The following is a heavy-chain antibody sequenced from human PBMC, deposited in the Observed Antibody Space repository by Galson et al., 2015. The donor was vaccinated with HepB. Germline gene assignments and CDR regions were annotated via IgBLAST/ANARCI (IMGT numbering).Heavy chain of an antibody. CDR2: IHIDGRT. Sequence: SLRLSCAASGFTVNSKHMTWVRQAPGKGLEWVSAIHIDGRTYFADSVRGRFTISRDNSRNTLYLQMNSLRADDTAVYYCARGSGHDAFDIWGQGTMVTVSS. V-gene: IGHV3-53*01. D-gene: IGHD3-3*01. J-gene: IGHJ3*02. CDR1: GFTVNSKH. CDR3: ARGSGHDAFDI.